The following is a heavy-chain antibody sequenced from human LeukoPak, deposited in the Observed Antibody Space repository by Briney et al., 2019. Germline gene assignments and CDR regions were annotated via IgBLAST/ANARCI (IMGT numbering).Heavy chain of an antibody. D-gene: IGHD3-3*01. V-gene: IGHV3-64*01. CDR3: ARAQDNYDFWSGYLHYFDY. CDR2: ISSNGGST. J-gene: IGHJ4*02. CDR1: GFTFSCYA. Sequence: PGGSLRLSCAASGFTFSCYAMHWVPQAPGKGLEYVAAISSNGGSTYYANSVKGRFTISRDNSKNTLYLQMGSLRAEDMAVYYCARAQDNYDFWSGYLHYFDYWGQGNLVSISS.